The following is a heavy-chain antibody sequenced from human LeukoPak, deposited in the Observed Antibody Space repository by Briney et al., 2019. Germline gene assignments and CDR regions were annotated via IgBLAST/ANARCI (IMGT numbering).Heavy chain of an antibody. CDR3: ARDIVVVTASYYYYYYGMDV. J-gene: IGHJ6*02. CDR2: INPNSGGA. CDR1: GYTFTSYY. V-gene: IGHV1-2*04. Sequence: ASVKVSCKASGYTFTSYYMHWVRQAPGQGLEWMGWINPNSGGANYAQKFQGWVTMTRDTSISTAYMELSRLRSDDTAVYYCARDIVVVTASYYYYYYGMDVWGQGTTVTVSS. D-gene: IGHD2-21*02.